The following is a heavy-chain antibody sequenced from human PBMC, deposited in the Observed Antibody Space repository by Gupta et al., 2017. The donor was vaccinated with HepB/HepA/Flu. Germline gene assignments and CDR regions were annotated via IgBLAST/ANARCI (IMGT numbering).Heavy chain of an antibody. CDR1: GFTFSTYG. CDR3: VREMCDGGGCPGDY. Sequence: EVQLVESGGGLVQPGGSLRLSCAASGFTFSTYGMTWVRQAPGKGLEWVSYISSGSITINYADSVKGRFTISRDNAKNSLYLLMNSLRDEDTAVYYCVREMCDGGGCPGDYWGQGAQVTVSS. CDR2: ISSGSITI. J-gene: IGHJ4*02. D-gene: IGHD2-15*01. V-gene: IGHV3-48*02.